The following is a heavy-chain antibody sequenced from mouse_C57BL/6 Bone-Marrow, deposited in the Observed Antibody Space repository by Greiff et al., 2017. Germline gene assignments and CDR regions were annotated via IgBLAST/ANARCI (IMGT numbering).Heavy chain of an antibody. CDR2: IRLKSDNYAT. Sequence: EVKLMESGGGLVQPGGSMKLSCVASGFTFSNYWMNWVRQSPEKGLEWVAQIRLKSDNYATHYAESVKGRFTISRDDSKSSVYLQMNNLRAEDTGIYYCTGRGVLEVDFDVWGTGTTVTVSS. J-gene: IGHJ1*03. CDR3: TGRGVLEVDFDV. CDR1: GFTFSNYW. V-gene: IGHV6-3*01. D-gene: IGHD1-1*02.